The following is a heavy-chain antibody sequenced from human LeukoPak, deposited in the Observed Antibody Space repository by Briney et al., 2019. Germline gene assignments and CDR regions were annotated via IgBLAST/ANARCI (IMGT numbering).Heavy chain of an antibody. Sequence: GGSLRLSCAASGFTFSSYSMNWVRQAPGKGLEWVSSICSSSSYIYYADSVKGQSTISRDNAKNSLYLQMNSLRAEDTAVYYCARDPAYYYDSSGYYFFDYWGQGTLVTVSS. CDR1: GFTFSSYS. V-gene: IGHV3-21*01. CDR2: ICSSSSYI. J-gene: IGHJ4*02. D-gene: IGHD3-22*01. CDR3: ARDPAYYYDSSGYYFFDY.